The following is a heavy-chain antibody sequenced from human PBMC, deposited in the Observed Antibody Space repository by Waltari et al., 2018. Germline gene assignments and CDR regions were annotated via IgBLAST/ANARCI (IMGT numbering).Heavy chain of an antibody. J-gene: IGHJ4*02. Sequence: EVQLVESGGGLVQPGGSLRLPCAASGFTFSTYWMTWVRQTPGKGLECVANIKPDGSEKYYVDSVKGRFTISRDNSKNSLYLQMNSLRAEDTSVYYCARDLNWDTYWGQGALVTVSS. V-gene: IGHV3-7*01. CDR2: IKPDGSEK. D-gene: IGHD7-27*01. CDR3: ARDLNWDTY. CDR1: GFTFSTYW.